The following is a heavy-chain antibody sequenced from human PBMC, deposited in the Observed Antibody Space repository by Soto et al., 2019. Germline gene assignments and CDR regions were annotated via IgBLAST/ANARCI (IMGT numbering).Heavy chain of an antibody. V-gene: IGHV3-33*01. CDR3: AREGRDYGDVG. D-gene: IGHD4-17*01. CDR2: IWHAGDNK. Sequence: GGSLRLSCAASGFTCSRDGMHWVRQAPGKGLEWVALIWHAGDNKYYADSVKGRFTISRDNAKNMLYLQLNSLKVEDTAVYYCAREGRDYGDVGWGQGTLVTVSS. J-gene: IGHJ4*02. CDR1: GFTCSRDG.